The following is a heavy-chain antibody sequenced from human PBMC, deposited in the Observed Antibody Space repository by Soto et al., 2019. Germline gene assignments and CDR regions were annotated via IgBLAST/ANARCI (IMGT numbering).Heavy chain of an antibody. CDR3: ARVFSSSWYGYIWFDP. CDR2: IYYSGST. Sequence: KTSETLSLTCTVCGGSISSYYWSWIRQQPGKGLEWIGYIYYSGSTNYNPSLKSRVTISVDTSKNQFSLKLSSVTAADTAVYYCARVFSSSWYGYIWFDPWGQGTLVTVSS. CDR1: GGSISSYY. D-gene: IGHD6-13*01. J-gene: IGHJ5*02. V-gene: IGHV4-59*01.